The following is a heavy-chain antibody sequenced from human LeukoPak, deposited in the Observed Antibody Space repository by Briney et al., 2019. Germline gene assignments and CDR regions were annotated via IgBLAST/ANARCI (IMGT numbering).Heavy chain of an antibody. V-gene: IGHV3-30*02. CDR3: AREYFETPNQLDY. D-gene: IGHD3-9*01. CDR1: GFTFSSYG. CDR2: IRYDGSNK. Sequence: PGGSLRLSCAASGFTFSSYGMHWVRQAPGKGLEWVAFIRYDGSNKYYADSVKGRFTISRDNAKNSLYLQMNSLGAEDTALYYCAREYFETPNQLDYWGQGALVTVSS. J-gene: IGHJ4*02.